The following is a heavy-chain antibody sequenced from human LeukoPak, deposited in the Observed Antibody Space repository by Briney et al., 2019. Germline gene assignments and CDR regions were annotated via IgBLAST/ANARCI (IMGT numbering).Heavy chain of an antibody. CDR3: ARDPYYYYYGMDV. V-gene: IGHV1-2*02. J-gene: IGHJ6*02. Sequence: ASVKVSCKASGHTFTGYYMHWVRQAPGQGLEWMGWINPNSGGTNYAQKFQGRVTMTRDTSISTAYMELSRLRSDDTAVYYCARDPYYYYYGMDVWGQGTTVTVSS. CDR2: INPNSGGT. CDR1: GHTFTGYY.